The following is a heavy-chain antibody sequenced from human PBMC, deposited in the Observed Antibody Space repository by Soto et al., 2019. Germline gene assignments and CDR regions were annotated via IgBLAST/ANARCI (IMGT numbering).Heavy chain of an antibody. V-gene: IGHV3-72*01. CDR3: AYSSGWYVTPGYYYYMDV. CDR2: TRNKANSYTT. J-gene: IGHJ6*03. Sequence: GGSLRLSCAASGFTFSDHYMDWVRQAPGKGLEWVGRTRNKANSYTTEYAASVKGRFTISRDDSKNSLYLQMNSLKTEDTAVYYCAYSSGWYVTPGYYYYMDVWGKGTTVTVSS. CDR1: GFTFSDHY. D-gene: IGHD6-19*01.